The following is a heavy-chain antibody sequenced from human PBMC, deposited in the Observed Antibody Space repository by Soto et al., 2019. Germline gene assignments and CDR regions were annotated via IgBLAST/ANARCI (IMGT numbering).Heavy chain of an antibody. CDR1: GFVFDDYA. V-gene: IGHV3-20*04. D-gene: IGHD3-3*01. CDR3: VRSYFYFWNDYFNGSDC. J-gene: IGHJ4*02. Sequence: EAQLVESGGGVVRPGGSLRLSCVGSGFVFDDYAINWVRQRPGKGLQWVAGLDWNGGDTNYADSVKGRFTISRDNAKNSCFLQMDNLRADDTALYYCVRSYFYFWNDYFNGSDCWGQGTQVTVSS. CDR2: LDWNGGDT.